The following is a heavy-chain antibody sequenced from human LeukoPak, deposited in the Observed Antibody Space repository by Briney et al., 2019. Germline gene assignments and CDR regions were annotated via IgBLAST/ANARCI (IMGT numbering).Heavy chain of an antibody. CDR3: ARRTYYDFWSGYQNYYYYGMDV. Sequence: PSETLSLTCTVSGDSINNSYWTWIRQPPGKRLEWIGYFLYGYTTDYNPSLKSRVTISVDTSKNQFSLKLSSVTAADTAVYHCARRTYYDFWSGYQNYYYYGMDVWGQGTTVTVSS. D-gene: IGHD3-3*01. J-gene: IGHJ6*02. CDR1: GDSINNSY. V-gene: IGHV4-59*12. CDR2: FLYGYTT.